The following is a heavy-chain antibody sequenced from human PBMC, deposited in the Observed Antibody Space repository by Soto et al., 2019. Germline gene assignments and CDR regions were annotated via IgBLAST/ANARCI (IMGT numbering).Heavy chain of an antibody. J-gene: IGHJ6*03. CDR3: ARAQGDNWNYRPFGYYYYYMDV. Sequence: SETLSLTCTVSGGSISSGGYYWSWIRQHPGKGLEWIGYIYYSGSTYYNPSLKSRVTISVDTSKNQFSLKLSSVTAADTAVYYCARAQGDNWNYRPFGYYYYYMDVWGKGTTVTVSS. D-gene: IGHD1-7*01. CDR2: IYYSGST. CDR1: GGSISSGGYY. V-gene: IGHV4-31*03.